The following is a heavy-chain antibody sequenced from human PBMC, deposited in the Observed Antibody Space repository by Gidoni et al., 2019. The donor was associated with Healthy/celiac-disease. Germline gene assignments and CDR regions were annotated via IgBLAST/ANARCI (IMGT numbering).Heavy chain of an antibody. CDR3: ARDTWVIGGYYYYYYMDV. CDR2: ISYDGSNK. CDR1: GFTFSTYA. V-gene: IGHV3-30-3*01. Sequence: QVQLVESGGGVVQPGRSLRLSCAASGFTFSTYAMHWVRQAPGKGLEWVAVISYDGSNKYYADSVKGRFTISRDNSKNTLYLQMNSLRAEDTAVYYCARDTWVIGGYYYYYYMDVWGKGTTVTVSS. D-gene: IGHD3-10*01. J-gene: IGHJ6*03.